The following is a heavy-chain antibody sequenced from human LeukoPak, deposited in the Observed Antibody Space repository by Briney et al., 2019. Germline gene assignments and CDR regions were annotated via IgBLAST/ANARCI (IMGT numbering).Heavy chain of an antibody. Sequence: PETLSLSCAVSGGSFSGYYWSWIRQPPGKGLEWIWEINHSGSTNYNPSLKSRVTISVDTSKNQFYLKLSSVTAADTAVYYCASPANYYGSWSYTLWGQGTLVTVSS. D-gene: IGHD3-10*01. CDR2: INHSGST. CDR1: GGSFSGYY. CDR3: ASPANYYGSWSYTL. V-gene: IGHV4-34*01. J-gene: IGHJ4*02.